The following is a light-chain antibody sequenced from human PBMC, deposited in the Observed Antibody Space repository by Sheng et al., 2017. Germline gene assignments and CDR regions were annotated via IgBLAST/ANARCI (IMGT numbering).Light chain of an antibody. CDR3: QTWGTGIQV. CDR2: VNSDGSH. CDR1: RGHRSFA. J-gene: IGLJ2*01. V-gene: IGLV4-69*01. Sequence: QPEVTQSASASASLGASVKLTCTLSRGHRSFAVAWHQQQPQKGPLYLMKVNSDGSHSKGDGISDRFSGSASGADRHLTISSLQSEDEAVYYCQTWGTGIQVFGGGTKLTVL.